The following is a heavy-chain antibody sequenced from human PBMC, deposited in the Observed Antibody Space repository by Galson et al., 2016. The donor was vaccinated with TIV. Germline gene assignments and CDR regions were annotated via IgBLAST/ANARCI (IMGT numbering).Heavy chain of an antibody. CDR3: ARGGAPFGEASFDF. CDR1: GFPFTDFE. V-gene: IGHV3-48*03. CDR2: MSRSGNVK. D-gene: IGHD3-10*01. Sequence: CAASGFPFTDFEFNWVRQAPGKGLEWISYMSRSGNVKYYADSVEGRATISRDIAVNSVYLQMNSPTADDTGVYFCARGGAPFGEASFDFWGQGTLVIVSS. J-gene: IGHJ4*02.